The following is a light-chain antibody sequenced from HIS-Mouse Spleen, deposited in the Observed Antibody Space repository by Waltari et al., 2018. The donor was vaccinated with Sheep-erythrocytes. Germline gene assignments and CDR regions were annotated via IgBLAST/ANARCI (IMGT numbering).Light chain of an antibody. V-gene: IGLV2-23*01. Sequence: QSALTQPASVSGSPGQSITISCTGTSSDVGSYNLVSWYQQHPGKAPKLMIYEGSKRPSWVSNRFSGSKSGNTDSLTISGLQAEDEADYYCCSYAGSSTPWVFGGGTKLTVL. CDR3: CSYAGSSTPWV. CDR2: EGS. CDR1: SSDVGSYNL. J-gene: IGLJ3*02.